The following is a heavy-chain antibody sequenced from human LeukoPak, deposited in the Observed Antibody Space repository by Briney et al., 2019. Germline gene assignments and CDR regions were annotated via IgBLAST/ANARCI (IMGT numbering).Heavy chain of an antibody. CDR1: GGSFSGYY. V-gene: IGHV4-34*01. Sequence: SETLSLTCAVYGGSFSGYYWSWIRQPPGKGLEWIGEINHSGSTSYNPSLKSRVTISVDTSKNQFSLKLSSVTAADTAVYYCARAGGDYYDSRELGYWGQGTLVTVSS. J-gene: IGHJ4*02. CDR2: INHSGST. D-gene: IGHD3-22*01. CDR3: ARAGGDYYDSRELGY.